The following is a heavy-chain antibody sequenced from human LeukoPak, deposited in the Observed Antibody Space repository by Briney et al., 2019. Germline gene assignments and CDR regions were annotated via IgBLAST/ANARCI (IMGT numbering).Heavy chain of an antibody. CDR3: ARPSSGNYARSES. J-gene: IGHJ5*02. V-gene: IGHV3-21*05. Sequence: GGSLRLSCAASGFTFSTFNMNWVRQAPGKGLEWVSFISRDSTYKYYADSVKGRFTISRDDANNTLYLQMNSPRAEDTAVYYCARPSSGNYARSESWGQGTLVTISS. CDR1: GFTFSTFN. D-gene: IGHD1-26*01. CDR2: ISRDSTYK.